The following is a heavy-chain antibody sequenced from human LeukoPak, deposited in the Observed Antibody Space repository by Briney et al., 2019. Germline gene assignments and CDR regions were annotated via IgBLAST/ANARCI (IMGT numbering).Heavy chain of an antibody. V-gene: IGHV3-53*01. J-gene: IGHJ6*02. CDR2: IYSSGST. D-gene: IGHD3-10*01. CDR3: ARDRGMVRGVITSYYYYYGMDV. Sequence: GGSLRLSCAASGFIVSSNYMSWVRQAPGKGLEWVSVIYSSGSTYYADSVKGRFTISRDNSKNTLYLQMNSPRAEDTAVYYCARDRGMVRGVITSYYYYYGMDVWGQGTTVTVSS. CDR1: GFIVSSNY.